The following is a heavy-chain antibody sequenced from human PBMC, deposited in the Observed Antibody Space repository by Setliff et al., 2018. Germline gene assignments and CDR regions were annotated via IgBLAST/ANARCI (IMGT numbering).Heavy chain of an antibody. CDR1: NFSISSGYY. V-gene: IGHV4-38-2*01. Sequence: SEPLSLTCDVSNFSISSGYYWGWVRQPPGKGLEWIATIYYGGGTYYNPSLKSRVTISLDMSKNQFSLRLNSLTAADTAVYFCARHRRPDYGDFISWYFDLWGRGTLVTVS. J-gene: IGHJ2*01. CDR3: ARHRRPDYGDFISWYFDL. D-gene: IGHD4-17*01. CDR2: IYYGGGT.